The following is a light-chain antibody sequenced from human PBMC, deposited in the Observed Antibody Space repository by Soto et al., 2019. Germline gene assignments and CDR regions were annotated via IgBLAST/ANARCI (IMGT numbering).Light chain of an antibody. CDR2: GAS. V-gene: IGKV3-20*01. CDR1: QSVSNNY. CDR3: QQYGSSGT. Sequence: EIGLTQSPGTLSLSPGERATLSCRASQSVSNNYLAWYQQKPGQAPRLLIYGASNRATGIPDRFSGSGSGTDFTLTISRLEPEDFAVCYCQQYGSSGTFGQGTKADIK. J-gene: IGKJ1*01.